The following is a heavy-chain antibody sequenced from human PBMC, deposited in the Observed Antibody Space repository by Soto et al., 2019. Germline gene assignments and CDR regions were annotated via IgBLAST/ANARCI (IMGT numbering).Heavy chain of an antibody. D-gene: IGHD6-13*01. J-gene: IGHJ4*02. V-gene: IGHV1-2*02. Sequence: ASVKVSCKASGYTFTGYYMHWVRQAPGQGLEWMGWINPNSGGTNYAQKFQGRVTMTRDTSISTAYMELSRLRSDDTAMYYCARVDPLEAAGFDYWGQGTLVTVSS. CDR2: INPNSGGT. CDR1: GYTFTGYY. CDR3: ARVDPLEAAGFDY.